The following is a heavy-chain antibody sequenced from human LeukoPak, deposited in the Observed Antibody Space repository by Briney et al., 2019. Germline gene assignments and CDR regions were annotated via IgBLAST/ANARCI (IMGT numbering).Heavy chain of an antibody. Sequence: ESGPALVKPTQTLTLTCTFSGFSLSTSGMCVSWIRQPPGKDLEWLARIDWDDDKYYSTSLKTRLTISKDTSKNQVVLRVTNMDPVDTATYYCARTLIEAAETIDYWGQGTLVTVSS. V-gene: IGHV2-70*11. J-gene: IGHJ4*01. D-gene: IGHD6-13*01. CDR1: GFSLSTSGMC. CDR2: IDWDDDK. CDR3: ARTLIEAAETIDY.